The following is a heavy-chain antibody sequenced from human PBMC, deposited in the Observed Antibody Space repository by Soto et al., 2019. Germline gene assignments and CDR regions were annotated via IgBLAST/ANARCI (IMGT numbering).Heavy chain of an antibody. V-gene: IGHV3-11*05. D-gene: IGHD4-17*01. CDR3: AKARLPYAD. Sequence: GGSLRLSCEASGFTFRDYYMTWFRQAPGKGLEWVSSISSSTSYIYYADSVKGRFTISRDNSKNTLYLQMNSLRAEDTAVYYCAKARLPYADWGQGTLVTVSS. CDR1: GFTFRDYY. J-gene: IGHJ4*02. CDR2: ISSSTSYI.